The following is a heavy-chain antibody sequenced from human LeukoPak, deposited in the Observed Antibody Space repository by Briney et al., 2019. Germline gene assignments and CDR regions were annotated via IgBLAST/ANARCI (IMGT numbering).Heavy chain of an antibody. Sequence: PGGSLRLSCVASGFIFSSHSMSWVRQAPGKGLEWVSSITANGGGTYYADSVKGRFSISRDNSRHTLYLQVTSLRAEDTAVYYCAKLTSDTMVRGVTTDYWGQGTLVTVSS. D-gene: IGHD3-10*01. CDR3: AKLTSDTMVRGVTTDY. CDR2: ITANGGGT. J-gene: IGHJ4*02. V-gene: IGHV3-23*01. CDR1: GFIFSSHS.